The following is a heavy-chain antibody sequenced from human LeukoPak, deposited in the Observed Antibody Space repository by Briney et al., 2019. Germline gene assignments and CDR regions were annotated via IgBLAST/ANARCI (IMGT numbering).Heavy chain of an antibody. CDR3: AREMGSYSSGWYPDY. Sequence: ASVKASCKASGYTFTDYYIHWVRQAPGQGLEWMGWINPNSGGTNYAQNFQGRVTMTRDTSISTAYMEVSRLRSDDTAVYYCAREMGSYSSGWYPDYWGQGTLVTVSS. V-gene: IGHV1-2*02. CDR2: INPNSGGT. D-gene: IGHD6-19*01. CDR1: GYTFTDYY. J-gene: IGHJ4*02.